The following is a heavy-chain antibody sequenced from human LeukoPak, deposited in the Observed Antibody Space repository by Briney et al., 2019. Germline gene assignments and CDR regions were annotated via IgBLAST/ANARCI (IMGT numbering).Heavy chain of an antibody. D-gene: IGHD1-26*01. CDR2: ISANKGNT. CDR1: GYNFTTYG. CDR3: ARDAKWELLPHAFEV. Sequence: ASVKVSCKASGYNFTTYGISWVRQAPGQGLEWMGWISANKGNTKYAQKIQGRVNMTTDTSTNTAYMELRSLRSDDTAVYYCARDAKWELLPHAFEVWGQGTMVTVSS. J-gene: IGHJ3*01. V-gene: IGHV1-18*01.